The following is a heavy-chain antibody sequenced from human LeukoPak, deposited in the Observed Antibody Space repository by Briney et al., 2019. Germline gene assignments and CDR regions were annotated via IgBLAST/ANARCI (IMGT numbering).Heavy chain of an antibody. V-gene: IGHV1-18*01. CDR3: ARDRKEWLFDAFDI. J-gene: IGHJ3*02. CDR2: ISVYNGNT. CDR1: GGTFSSYA. Sequence: GASVKVSCKASGGTFSSYAISWVRQAPGQGLEWMGWISVYNGNTFYAQNLQGRVTMTTDPSTSTAYMELRSLRSDDTAVYYCARDRKEWLFDAFDIWGQGTMVTVSS. D-gene: IGHD3-3*01.